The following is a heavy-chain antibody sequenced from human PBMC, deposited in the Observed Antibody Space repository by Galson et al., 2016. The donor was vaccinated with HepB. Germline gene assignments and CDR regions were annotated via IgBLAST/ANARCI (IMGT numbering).Heavy chain of an antibody. V-gene: IGHV4-34*01. D-gene: IGHD2/OR15-2a*01. J-gene: IGHJ4*02. CDR3: ARGRGRTWPTSDY. CDR1: GGSISGYH. Sequence: ETLSLTCDVHGGSISGYHWNWIRQPPGKELEWLGEINDGGITSYSPSLESRVTVSVDLSKSQLSLTLVAVTAADTAVYYCARGRGRTWPTSDYWGQGVLVTVSS. CDR2: INDGGIT.